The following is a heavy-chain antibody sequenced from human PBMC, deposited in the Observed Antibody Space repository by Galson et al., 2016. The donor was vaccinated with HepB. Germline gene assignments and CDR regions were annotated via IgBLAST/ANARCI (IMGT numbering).Heavy chain of an antibody. V-gene: IGHV4-34*01. CDR1: GGSFSGYY. D-gene: IGHD2-21*02. CDR3: AGGWIVVLTAIPAIWFGP. Sequence: SETLSLTCAVYGGSFSGYYWSWIRQPPGKGLEWIGEIDHSGSTNYNPSLKSRVTISVDASKSQFSLQLTSVTAADTAVYYCAGGWIVVLTAIPAIWFGPWGQGTLVTVSS. CDR2: IDHSGST. J-gene: IGHJ5*02.